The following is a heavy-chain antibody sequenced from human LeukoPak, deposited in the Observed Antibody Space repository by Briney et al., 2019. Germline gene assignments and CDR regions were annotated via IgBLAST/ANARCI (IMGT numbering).Heavy chain of an antibody. Sequence: SESLSLTCTVSGDSIRSHYWTWIRQPAGKGLEWIGRINGSGKTNYNPSLKSRVTMSIDTPKNQFSLKVTSVTAADTAVYYCARELRNGNGDYPYFDYWGHGTLVTVSS. D-gene: IGHD2-21*01. CDR2: INGSGKT. CDR3: ARELRNGNGDYPYFDY. J-gene: IGHJ4*01. V-gene: IGHV4-4*07. CDR1: GDSIRSHY.